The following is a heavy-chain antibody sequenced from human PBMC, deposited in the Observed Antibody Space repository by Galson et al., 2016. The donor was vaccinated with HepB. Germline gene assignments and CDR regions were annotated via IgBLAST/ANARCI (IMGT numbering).Heavy chain of an antibody. CDR3: ARGRRITMGQGVVMTTTVFDY. Sequence: SCKASGYTLTTYAMHWVRQAPGQRLEWMGWINAGNGNTKYSPKFRGRVTITRDTSASTAYMELSSLRSEDTAIYYCARGRRITMGQGVVMTTTVFDYWGQGTLVTVSS. D-gene: IGHD3-10*01. CDR1: GYTLTTYA. J-gene: IGHJ4*02. V-gene: IGHV1-3*01. CDR2: INAGNGNT.